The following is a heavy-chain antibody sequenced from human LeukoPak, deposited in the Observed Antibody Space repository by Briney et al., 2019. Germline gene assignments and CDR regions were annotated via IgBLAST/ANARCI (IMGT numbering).Heavy chain of an antibody. D-gene: IGHD4-17*01. Sequence: GASVKVSCLPSVYTLPRYYMHWVRQAPGQGLEWMGIINPSGGSTSYAQKFQARVTMTSDTSTSTVYMELGSLRSEGRAVYYCTREPTVTLLRYFEYWGQGTLVTVSS. J-gene: IGHJ4*02. V-gene: IGHV1-46*01. CDR2: INPSGGST. CDR1: VYTLPRYY. CDR3: TREPTVTLLRYFEY.